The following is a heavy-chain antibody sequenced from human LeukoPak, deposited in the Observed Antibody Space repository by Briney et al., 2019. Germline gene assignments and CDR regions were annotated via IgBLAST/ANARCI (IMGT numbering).Heavy chain of an antibody. Sequence: ASVKVSCKASGGTFSSYAISWVRQAPGQGLEWMGGIIPIFGTASYAQKFQGRVTITADESTSTAYMELSSLRSEDTAVYYCARVIPTYYYDSSGYYSAFDIWGQGTMVTVSS. V-gene: IGHV1-69*13. J-gene: IGHJ3*02. CDR2: IIPIFGTA. CDR1: GGTFSSYA. CDR3: ARVIPTYYYDSSGYYSAFDI. D-gene: IGHD3-22*01.